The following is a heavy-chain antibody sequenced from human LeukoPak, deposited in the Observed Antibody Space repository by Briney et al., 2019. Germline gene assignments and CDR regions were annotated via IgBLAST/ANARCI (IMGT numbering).Heavy chain of an antibody. CDR1: GSTFSGHA. J-gene: IGHJ4*02. V-gene: IGHV3-23*01. Sequence: PGGSLRLSCAASGSTFSGHAMSWVRQAPGKGLEWVSGISTSGGSTYYGNSVKGRFAISRDNSKNMVYLQMNSLRAEDTAVYYCAKDRPGEAWFDYWGQGTLVTVSS. CDR3: AKDRPGEAWFDY. CDR2: ISTSGGST. D-gene: IGHD7-27*01.